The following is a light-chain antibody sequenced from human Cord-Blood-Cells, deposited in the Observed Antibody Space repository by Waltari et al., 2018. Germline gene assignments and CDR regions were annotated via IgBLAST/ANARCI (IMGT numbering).Light chain of an antibody. CDR2: EGS. CDR1: SRDVGSYNL. CDR3: CSYAGSSTWV. V-gene: IGLV2-23*01. J-gene: IGLJ3*02. Sequence: QSALTQPASVSGSPGQSIPISCTGTSRDVGSYNLVSWYQQHPGNAPKLMLYEGSKRPSGVSNRFSGSKSGNTASLTISWLQAEDEADYYCCSYAGSSTWVFGGGTKLTVL.